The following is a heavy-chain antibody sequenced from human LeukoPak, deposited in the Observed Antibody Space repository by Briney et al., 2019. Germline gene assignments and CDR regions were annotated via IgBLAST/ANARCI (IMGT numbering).Heavy chain of an antibody. Sequence: PGGSLRLSCAASGFTFSSYGMHWVRQAPGKGLEWVAFIRYDGSNKYYADSVKGRFTISRDNAKNSVYLQMSGLRAEDTAVYYCARDALAGEKPEYFFDYWGQGTLVTVSS. CDR1: GFTFSSYG. J-gene: IGHJ4*02. V-gene: IGHV3-30*02. CDR3: ARDALAGEKPEYFFDY. CDR2: IRYDGSNK.